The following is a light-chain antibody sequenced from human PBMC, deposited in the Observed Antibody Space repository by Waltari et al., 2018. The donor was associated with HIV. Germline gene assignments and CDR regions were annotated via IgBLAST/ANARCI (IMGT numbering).Light chain of an antibody. CDR1: ALSKQY. CDR2: KDS. CDR3: QSTDTSGTYWV. J-gene: IGLJ3*02. V-gene: IGLV3-25*03. Sequence: SYELTQPPSVSVSPGQTARITCPGDALSKQYAYWYQQKPGQAHVLMIYKDSERHSGIPERFSGSSSGTTVTLTISGVQAEDEADYYCQSTDTSGTYWVFGGGTKLTVL.